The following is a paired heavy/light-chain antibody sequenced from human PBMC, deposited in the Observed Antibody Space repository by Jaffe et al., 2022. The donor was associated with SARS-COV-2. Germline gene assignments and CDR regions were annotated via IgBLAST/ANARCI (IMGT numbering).Light chain of an antibody. J-gene: IGLJ3*02. V-gene: IGLV1-51*02. CDR2: END. CDR1: SSNIGNNY. CDR3: GTWDSSLSGVV. Sequence: QSVLTQPPSVSAAPGQKVTISCSGSSSNIGNNYISWYQQLPGTAPKLLIYENDKRFSGIPDRFSGSKSGTSATLGITGLQTGDEADYYCGTWDSSLSGVVFGGGTKLTVL.
Heavy chain of an antibody. D-gene: IGHD1-1*01. CDR3: ARANPERRSMMDV. Sequence: QVQLQQWGAGLLKPSETLSLTCAVYVGTFNDYYWSWIRQPPGKGLEWIGEINHSGSTNHNPSLKSRVTISVDTSKNQFSLKLTSVTAADTAVYYCARANPERRSMMDVWGKGTTVTVSS. V-gene: IGHV4-34*01. J-gene: IGHJ6*04. CDR1: VGTFNDYY. CDR2: INHSGST.